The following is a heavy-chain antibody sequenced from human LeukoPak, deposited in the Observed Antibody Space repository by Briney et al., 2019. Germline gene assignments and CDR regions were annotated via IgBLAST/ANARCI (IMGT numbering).Heavy chain of an antibody. V-gene: IGHV4-38-2*02. D-gene: IGHD3-10*01. CDR3: ARENSGSYSLDAFDI. Sequence: SETLSLTCTVSGYSISSGYYWGWIRQPPGKGLEWIGSIYHSGSTYYNPSLKSRVTMSVDTSKNQFSLKLSSVTAADTAVYYCARENSGSYSLDAFDIWGQGTMVTVSS. CDR2: IYHSGST. CDR1: GYSISSGYY. J-gene: IGHJ3*02.